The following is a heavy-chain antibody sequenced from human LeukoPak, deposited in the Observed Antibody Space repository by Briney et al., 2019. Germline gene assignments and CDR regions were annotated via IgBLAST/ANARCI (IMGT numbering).Heavy chain of an antibody. CDR3: ASRPLRFLEWSPG. Sequence: GGSLRLSCAASGFTFSSYSMNWVRQAPGKGLEWVSSISSSSSYIYYADSVKGRFTISRDNAKNSLYLQMNSLRAEDTAVYYCASRPLRFLEWSPGWGQGTLVTVSS. CDR2: ISSSSSYI. V-gene: IGHV3-21*01. J-gene: IGHJ4*02. D-gene: IGHD3-3*01. CDR1: GFTFSSYS.